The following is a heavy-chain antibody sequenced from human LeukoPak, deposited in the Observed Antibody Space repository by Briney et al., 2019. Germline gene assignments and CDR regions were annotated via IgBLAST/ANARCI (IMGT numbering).Heavy chain of an antibody. CDR2: KRYDGSAT. V-gene: IGHV3-30*02. J-gene: IGHJ6*03. CDR3: AKDGLSPYYYYYYMDV. CDR1: GFIFTTYW. Sequence: GESLRLSCEASGFIFTTYWLGWVRQPPGKGLEWVAFKRYDGSATYYADSVKGRFTISRDNAKNSLYLQMNSLRAEDTALYYCAKDGLSPYYYYYYMDVWGKGTTVTISS. D-gene: IGHD3/OR15-3a*01.